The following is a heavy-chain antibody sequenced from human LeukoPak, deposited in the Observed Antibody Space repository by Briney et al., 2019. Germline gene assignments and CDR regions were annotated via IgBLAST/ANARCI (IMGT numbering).Heavy chain of an antibody. D-gene: IGHD1-14*01. CDR2: ISSSGSTI. Sequence: GGSLRLSCAASGFTFSSYEMNWVRQAPGKGLEWVSYISSSGSTIYYADSVKGRFTISRDNAKNSLYLQMNSLRAEDTAVYYCARRNRKNQFDPWGQGTLVTVSS. CDR1: GFTFSSYE. CDR3: ARRNRKNQFDP. V-gene: IGHV3-48*03. J-gene: IGHJ5*02.